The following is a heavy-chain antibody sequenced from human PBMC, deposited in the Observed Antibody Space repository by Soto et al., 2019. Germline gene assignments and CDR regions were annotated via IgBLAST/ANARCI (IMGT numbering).Heavy chain of an antibody. Sequence: ASVNVSCKASGYTFTSYGISWVRQAPGQGLEWMGWINAYNGNTNYAQNLQGRLTLTTDTSTTTAYMELRSLRSNDTAIYYCAMVDVYVTPSPQDVWGQGTTVTVSS. CDR1: GYTFTSYG. D-gene: IGHD3-16*01. CDR2: INAYNGNT. V-gene: IGHV1-18*01. J-gene: IGHJ6*02. CDR3: AMVDVYVTPSPQDV.